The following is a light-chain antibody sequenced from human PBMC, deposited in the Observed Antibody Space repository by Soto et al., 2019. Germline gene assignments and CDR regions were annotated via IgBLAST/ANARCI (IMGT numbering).Light chain of an antibody. CDR1: QHITND. Sequence: DIQMTLSPSSLSASVGDTVTITCRASQHITNDCAWYQQKAGRAPKCLILLASRLQTGVPSRFSGSGSETEFTLTISSLQPEDFATYYCLHHNGYPPVFGQGTKVEIK. CDR2: LAS. CDR3: LHHNGYPPV. J-gene: IGKJ2*01. V-gene: IGKV1-17*01.